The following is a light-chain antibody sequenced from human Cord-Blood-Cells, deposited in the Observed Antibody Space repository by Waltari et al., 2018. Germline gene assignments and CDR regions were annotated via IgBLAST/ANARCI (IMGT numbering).Light chain of an antibody. CDR1: QSVSSSY. CDR3: QQYGSSPYT. Sequence: EIVLTQSPGTLSLSPGERATLSCRASQSVSSSYLAWYQQKPGQAPRLLIYGASSRATGIPDRFSCSGSGTDFTPTIGRLEPEDFAVYYCQQYGSSPYTFGQGTKLEIK. CDR2: GAS. J-gene: IGKJ2*01. V-gene: IGKV3-20*01.